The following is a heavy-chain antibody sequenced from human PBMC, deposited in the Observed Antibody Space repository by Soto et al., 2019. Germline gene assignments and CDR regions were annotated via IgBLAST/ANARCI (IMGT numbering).Heavy chain of an antibody. J-gene: IGHJ6*03. D-gene: IGHD4-17*01. V-gene: IGHV3-21*01. CDR3: ARAYNGDYIGYYYYMDV. CDR1: GFTFSSYS. Sequence: EVQLVESGGGLVKPGGSLRLSCAASGFTFSSYSMNWVRQAPGKGLEWVSSISSSSSYIYYADSVKGRFTIPRDNAKNSLYLQMNSLRAEDTAVYYCARAYNGDYIGYYYYMDVWGKGTTVTVSS. CDR2: ISSSSSYI.